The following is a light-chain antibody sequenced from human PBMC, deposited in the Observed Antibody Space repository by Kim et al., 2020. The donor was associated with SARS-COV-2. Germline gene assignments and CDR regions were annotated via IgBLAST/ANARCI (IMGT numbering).Light chain of an antibody. Sequence: GQSITISCGGTSNDVGGYHLVSWYQQHPGKVPKLIIYEVDKRPSGVSNHFSGSKSGNTASLRISGLQAEDEGDYYCCSYAGNSVVVFGGGTQLTVL. CDR3: CSYAGNSVVV. V-gene: IGLV2-23*02. CDR1: SNDVGGYHL. CDR2: EVD. J-gene: IGLJ2*01.